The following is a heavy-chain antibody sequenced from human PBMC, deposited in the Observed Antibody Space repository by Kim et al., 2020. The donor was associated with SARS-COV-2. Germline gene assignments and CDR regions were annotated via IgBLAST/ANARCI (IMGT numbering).Heavy chain of an antibody. Sequence: ASVKVSCKVSGYTLTELSMHWVRQAPGKGLEWMGGFDPEDGETIYAQKFQGRVTMTEDTSTDTAYMELSSLRSEDTAVYYCATAPYYDSSGYYNLDYWGQGTLVTVSS. CDR1: GYTLTELS. CDR3: ATAPYYDSSGYYNLDY. D-gene: IGHD3-22*01. CDR2: FDPEDGET. J-gene: IGHJ4*02. V-gene: IGHV1-24*01.